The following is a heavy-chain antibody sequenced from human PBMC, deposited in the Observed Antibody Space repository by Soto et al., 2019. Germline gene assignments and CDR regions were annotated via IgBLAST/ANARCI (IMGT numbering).Heavy chain of an antibody. Sequence: QITLQESAPVLVRPTETLKLTCTYSGFSLSTSGEGVGWVRQSPGKAMEWLAVIYWDDDKRYMPSLKNRLSINKDRSRRQVVLAMTHVLPMDTGTYYCARRLRQSGTSWDSGAFDIWGHGTAVAVS. J-gene: IGHJ3*02. D-gene: IGHD1-26*01. V-gene: IGHV2-5*02. CDR2: IYWDDDK. CDR3: ARRLRQSGTSWDSGAFDI. CDR1: GFSLSTSGEG.